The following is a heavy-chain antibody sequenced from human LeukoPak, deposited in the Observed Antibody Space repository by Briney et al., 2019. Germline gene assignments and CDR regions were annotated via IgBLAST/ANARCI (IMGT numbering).Heavy chain of an antibody. CDR1: GGSISSYY. Sequence: PSETLSLTCTVSGGSISSYYWSWIRQPPGKGLEWIGSIYYSGSTYYNPSLKSRVTISVDTSKNQFSLKLSSVTAADTAVYFCARDGTDYGDAFDIWGQGTMVTVSS. J-gene: IGHJ3*02. V-gene: IGHV4-39*07. D-gene: IGHD4-17*01. CDR2: IYYSGST. CDR3: ARDGTDYGDAFDI.